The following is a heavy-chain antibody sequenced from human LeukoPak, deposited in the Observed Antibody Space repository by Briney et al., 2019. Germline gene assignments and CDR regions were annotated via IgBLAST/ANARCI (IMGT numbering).Heavy chain of an antibody. Sequence: SETLSLTCTVSGGSISSYYWSWIRQPPGKGLEWIGYIYYSGSTNYNPSLKSRVTISVDTSKNQFSLKLSSVTAADTVVYYCARQSIAARPDYWGQGTLVTVSS. CDR3: ARQSIAARPDY. V-gene: IGHV4-59*08. D-gene: IGHD6-6*01. CDR1: GGSISSYY. J-gene: IGHJ4*02. CDR2: IYYSGST.